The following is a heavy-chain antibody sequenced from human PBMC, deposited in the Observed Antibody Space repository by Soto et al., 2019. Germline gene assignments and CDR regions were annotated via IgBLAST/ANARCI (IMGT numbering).Heavy chain of an antibody. CDR3: AKNKYYYGSRSGGASKYYYYGMDV. Sequence: GGFLRLSCAASGFTFSSFGMHWVRQAPGKGLEWVAVISYDGSNKYYADSVKGRFTISRDNSKNTLYLQMNSLRAEDTAVYYCAKNKYYYGSRSGGASKYYYYGMDVWGQGTTVTVSS. CDR1: GFTFSSFG. J-gene: IGHJ6*02. CDR2: ISYDGSNK. V-gene: IGHV3-30*18. D-gene: IGHD3-10*01.